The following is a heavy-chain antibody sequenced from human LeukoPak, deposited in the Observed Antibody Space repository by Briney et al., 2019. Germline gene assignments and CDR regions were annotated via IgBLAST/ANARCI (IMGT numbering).Heavy chain of an antibody. CDR2: ISGSGGST. V-gene: IGHV3-23*01. CDR1: GFTFSSYA. D-gene: IGHD6-19*01. Sequence: PGGSLRLSCAASGFTFSSYAMSWVRQAPGKGLEWVSAISGSGGSTYYADSVKGRFTISRDNSKNTLYLQMNSLRAEDTAVYYCATSIAVAGGSYYFDYWGQGTLVTVSS. CDR3: ATSIAVAGGSYYFDY. J-gene: IGHJ4*02.